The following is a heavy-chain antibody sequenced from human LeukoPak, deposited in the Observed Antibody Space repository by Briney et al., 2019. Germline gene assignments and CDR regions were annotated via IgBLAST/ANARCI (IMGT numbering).Heavy chain of an antibody. CDR1: GFTFSSYA. CDR3: AKGRTYYYGSGSYYNDY. Sequence: GGSLRLSCAPSGFTFSSYAMSWVRQAPGKGLEWVSAISSSGGTTYYADSVKGRFTISRDNSKSTLYLQMNSLRAEDTAVYYYAKGRTYYYGSGSYYNDYWGQGTLVTVSS. V-gene: IGHV3-23*01. CDR2: ISSSGGTT. J-gene: IGHJ4*03. D-gene: IGHD3-10*01.